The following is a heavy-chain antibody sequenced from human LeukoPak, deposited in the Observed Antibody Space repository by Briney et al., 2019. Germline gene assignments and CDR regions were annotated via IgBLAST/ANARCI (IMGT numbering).Heavy chain of an antibody. J-gene: IGHJ4*02. D-gene: IGHD1-26*01. Sequence: GGSLRLSCAASGFTFNNYAMSWVRQAPGKGLEWVSVISGSGGSTYYADSVKGRFTISRDNAENSLYLQMNSLRAEDTAVYYCARGRGGSWWGQGTLVTVSS. V-gene: IGHV3-23*01. CDR1: GFTFNNYA. CDR2: ISGSGGST. CDR3: ARGRGGSW.